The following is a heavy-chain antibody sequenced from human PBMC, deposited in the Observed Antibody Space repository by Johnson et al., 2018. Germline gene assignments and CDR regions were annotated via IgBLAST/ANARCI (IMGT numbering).Heavy chain of an antibody. J-gene: IGHJ6*02. CDR1: GGSISSYY. V-gene: IGHV4-59*01. CDR2: IYYSGST. CDR3: ARLYDSSGPYYYYYGMDV. Sequence: QVQLQESGPGLVKPSETLSLTCTVSGGSISSYYWSWIRQPPGKGLEWIGYIYYSGSTNYNPSLKSRVTISVDTSKNLFSLKLSSVTAADTAVYYCARLYDSSGPYYYYYGMDVWGQGTTVTVSS. D-gene: IGHD3-22*01.